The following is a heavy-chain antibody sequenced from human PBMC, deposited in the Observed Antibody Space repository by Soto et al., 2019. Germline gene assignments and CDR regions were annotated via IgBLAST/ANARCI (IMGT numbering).Heavy chain of an antibody. CDR1: GFTFSSYW. Sequence: EVQLVESGGGLVQPRGSLRLSCAASGFTFSSYWMSWVRQAPGKGLEWVANIKQDGSEKYYVDSVKGRFTISRDNAKNSLYLQMNSLRAEDTAVYYCARDGGFRWYYGMDVWGQGTTVTVSS. CDR2: IKQDGSEK. D-gene: IGHD3-16*01. CDR3: ARDGGFRWYYGMDV. J-gene: IGHJ6*02. V-gene: IGHV3-7*03.